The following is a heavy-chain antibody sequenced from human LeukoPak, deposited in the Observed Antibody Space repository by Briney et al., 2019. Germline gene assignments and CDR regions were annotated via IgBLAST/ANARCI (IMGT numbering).Heavy chain of an antibody. CDR2: INPNSGGT. Sequence: ASVKVSCKASGYTFTGYYMHWVRQAPGQRLEWMGWINPNSGGTNYAQKFQGRVTMTRDTSISTAYMELSRLRSDDTAVYYCARDPSDYYYYMDVWGKGTAVTVSS. CDR3: ARDPSDYYYYMDV. CDR1: GYTFTGYY. V-gene: IGHV1-2*02. J-gene: IGHJ6*03.